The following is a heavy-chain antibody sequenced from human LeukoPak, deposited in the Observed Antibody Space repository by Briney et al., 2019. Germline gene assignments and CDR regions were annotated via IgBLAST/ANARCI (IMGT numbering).Heavy chain of an antibody. J-gene: IGHJ4*02. D-gene: IGHD3-10*01. CDR3: ARNRWGSGSLDY. CDR1: GYSFTSYW. V-gene: IGHV5-51*01. CDR2: IYPGDSDT. Sequence: GESLKISCKGSGYSFTSYWIGWVRHMREKDLEWVGIIYPGDSDTRYSPSFQGQVTISADKSISTAYLQWSSLKASDTAMYYCARNRWGSGSLDYWGQGTLVTVSS.